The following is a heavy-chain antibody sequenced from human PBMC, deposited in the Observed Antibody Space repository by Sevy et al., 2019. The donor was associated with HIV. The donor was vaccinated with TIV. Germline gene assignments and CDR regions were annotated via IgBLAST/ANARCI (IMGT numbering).Heavy chain of an antibody. J-gene: IGHJ4*02. Sequence: GGSLRLSCAASGFPFTTYAVHWVRQAPGKGLEWLAVISFNGGNKFYADSVRGRFTISRDNSENTIYLQMNSLRVEDTAMYNCARDVSGGERLGQLSAYFDYWGQGTLVTVSS. V-gene: IGHV3-30-3*01. CDR2: ISFNGGNK. D-gene: IGHD3-16*02. CDR1: GFPFTTYA. CDR3: ARDVSGGERLGQLSAYFDY.